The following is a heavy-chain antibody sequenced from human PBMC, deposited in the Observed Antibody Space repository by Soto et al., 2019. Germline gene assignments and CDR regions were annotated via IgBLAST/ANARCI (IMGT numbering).Heavy chain of an antibody. CDR1: GYTFTGYY. CDR2: INPNSGGT. V-gene: IGHV1-2*02. Sequence: ASVKVSCKASGYTFTGYYMHWVRQAPGQGLEWMGWINPNSGGTNYAQKFQGRVTMTRDTSISTAYMELSRLRSDDTAVYYCARDSLGADYYGMDVCGQGTTLTVSS. J-gene: IGHJ6*02. CDR3: ARDSLGADYYGMDV.